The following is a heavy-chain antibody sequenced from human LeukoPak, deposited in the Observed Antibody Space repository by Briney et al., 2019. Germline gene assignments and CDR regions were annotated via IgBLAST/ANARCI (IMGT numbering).Heavy chain of an antibody. V-gene: IGHV3-30*02. J-gene: IGHJ4*02. CDR3: AKDRTADY. D-gene: IGHD1-1*01. CDR1: GFTVSSNY. CDR2: IRYDGSNK. Sequence: GGSLSLSCAASGFTVSSNYMSWVRQAPGKGREWVAFIRYDGSNKYYADSVKGRFTISRDNSKNTLYLQMNSLRAEDTAVYYCAKDRTADYWGQGTLVTVSS.